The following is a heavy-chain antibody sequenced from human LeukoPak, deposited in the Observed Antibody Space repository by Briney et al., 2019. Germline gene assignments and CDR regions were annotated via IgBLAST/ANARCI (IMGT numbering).Heavy chain of an antibody. D-gene: IGHD3-22*01. V-gene: IGHV3-30*04. CDR3: AREVIVVVINYFDY. CDR2: TSHDGDKE. Sequence: PGGSLRLSCAVSGFTFSDYAMHWVRQAPGKGLEWVAVTSHDGDKEYYADSVKGRFTISRDNSKNTLYLQMNSLRAEDTAVYYCAREVIVVVINYFDYWGQGTLVTVSS. J-gene: IGHJ4*02. CDR1: GFTFSDYA.